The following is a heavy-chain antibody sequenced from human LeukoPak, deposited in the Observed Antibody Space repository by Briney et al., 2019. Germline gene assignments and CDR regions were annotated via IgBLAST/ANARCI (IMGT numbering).Heavy chain of an antibody. J-gene: IGHJ3*01. CDR3: ASSTWYSSGPSF. Sequence: SETLSLTCTVSGGSISSNNYYWGWIRQPPGKGLEWIGSIYYSGSTYYNPSLKSRVTISVDTSKNQFSLKLNSVTAADTAVFYCASSTWYSSGPSFWGQGTMVTVSS. V-gene: IGHV4-39*07. D-gene: IGHD6-19*01. CDR2: IYYSGST. CDR1: GGSISSNNYY.